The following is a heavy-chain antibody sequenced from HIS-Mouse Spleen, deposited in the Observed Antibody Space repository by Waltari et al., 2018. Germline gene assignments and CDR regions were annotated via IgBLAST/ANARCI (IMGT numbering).Heavy chain of an antibody. V-gene: IGHV4-39*07. CDR2: IYYSGST. CDR1: GGSISSTSYQ. J-gene: IGHJ2*01. D-gene: IGHD6-13*01. CDR3: AREIPYSSSWYDWYFDL. Sequence: QLQLQESGPGLVKPSETLSLTCTVSGGSISSTSYQSGWIRPPPGKGLEWIGSIYYSGSTYYNPSLKSRVTISVDTSKNQFSLKLSSVTAADTAVYYCAREIPYSSSWYDWYFDLWGRGTLVTVSS.